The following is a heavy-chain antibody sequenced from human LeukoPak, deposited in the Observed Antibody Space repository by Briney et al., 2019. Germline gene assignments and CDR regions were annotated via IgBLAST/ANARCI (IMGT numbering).Heavy chain of an antibody. CDR1: GFTFSSYA. V-gene: IGHV3-30-3*01. Sequence: GGSLRLSCAASGFTFSSYAMHWARQAPGKGLEWVAVISYDGSSKYYADSVKGRFTISRDNSINALYLQMNSLRLDDTAVYYCARVRSLYYYDSSGLWGYFDYWGQGTLVTVSS. CDR2: ISYDGSSK. D-gene: IGHD3-22*01. CDR3: ARVRSLYYYDSSGLWGYFDY. J-gene: IGHJ4*02.